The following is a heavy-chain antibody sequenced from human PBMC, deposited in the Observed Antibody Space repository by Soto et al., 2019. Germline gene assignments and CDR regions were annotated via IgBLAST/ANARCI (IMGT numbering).Heavy chain of an antibody. CDR2: ITTYNGNT. CDR1: GYTFTSHG. J-gene: IGHJ4*02. Sequence: GASVKVSCKASGYTFTSHGISWVRQAPGQGLEWMGWITTYNGNTNYAQKFQGRVTMTTDTSTSTAYMELRSLRSDDSAVYYCAMSMVRGVIPLEYWGQGTLVTV. D-gene: IGHD3-10*01. CDR3: AMSMVRGVIPLEY. V-gene: IGHV1-18*01.